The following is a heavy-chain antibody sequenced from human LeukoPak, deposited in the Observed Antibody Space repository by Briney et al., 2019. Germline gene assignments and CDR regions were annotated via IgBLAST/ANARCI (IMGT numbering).Heavy chain of an antibody. CDR2: ISYSGST. J-gene: IGHJ4*02. CDR1: GDSISTFY. D-gene: IGHD3-10*01. CDR3: ARMPTYGYFDY. Sequence: PSETLSLTCTVSGDSISTFYWSWIRQPPGEGLEWIGYISYSGSTNYNPSLKSRVSMSVDTSKNQFSLKLTYVTAADTAVYYCARMPTYGYFDYWGQGTLVTVSS. V-gene: IGHV4-59*01.